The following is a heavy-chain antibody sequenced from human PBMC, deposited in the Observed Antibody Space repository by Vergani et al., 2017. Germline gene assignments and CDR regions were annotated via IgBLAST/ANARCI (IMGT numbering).Heavy chain of an antibody. CDR1: GGSISSSSYY. D-gene: IGHD6-19*01. CDR3: ERLATTLGDGAVADNFDY. CDR2: IYYSGST. V-gene: IGHV4-39*01. Sequence: QLQLQESGPGLVKPSETLSLTCTVSGGSISSSSYYWGWIRQPPGKGLEWIGSIYYSGSTYYNPSIKSRVTISVDTFKNQFSLKLSAVTAADTAVYSCERLATTLGDGAVADNFDYWGQGTLVTVSS. J-gene: IGHJ4*02.